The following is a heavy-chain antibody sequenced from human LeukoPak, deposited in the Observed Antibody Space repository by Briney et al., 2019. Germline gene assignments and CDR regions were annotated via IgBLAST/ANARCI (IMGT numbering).Heavy chain of an antibody. CDR2: IYYSGST. CDR1: GGSISSGGYC. J-gene: IGHJ2*01. Sequence: PSETLSPTCSVSGGSISSGGYCWSWIRQHPGKGLECIGYIYYSGSTYYNPSLKSRVTMSIYTSKSQFSLQLSFVTVADTAVYYCARDLLHGDSHLFDLWGRGTLVTVSS. V-gene: IGHV4-31*03. CDR3: ARDLLHGDSHLFDL. D-gene: IGHD4-17*01.